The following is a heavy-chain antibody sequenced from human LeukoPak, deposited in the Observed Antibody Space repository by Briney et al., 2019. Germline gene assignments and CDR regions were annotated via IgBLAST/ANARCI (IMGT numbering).Heavy chain of an antibody. CDR1: GYSISSGYY. CDR2: IYHSGST. Sequence: SETLSLSCTVSGYSISSGYYWGWIRQPPGKGLEWIGSIYHSGSTYYNPSLKSRVTISADTSKNQFSLKLSSVTAADTAVYYCARGATMVRGVIEENWFDPWGQGTLVTVSS. J-gene: IGHJ5*02. CDR3: ARGATMVRGVIEENWFDP. V-gene: IGHV4-38-2*02. D-gene: IGHD3-10*01.